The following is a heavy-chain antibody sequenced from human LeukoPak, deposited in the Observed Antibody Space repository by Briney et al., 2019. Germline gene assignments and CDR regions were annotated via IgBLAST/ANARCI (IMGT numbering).Heavy chain of an antibody. CDR1: GYSFTNYW. J-gene: IGHJ4*02. Sequence: GESLKISCKGSGYSFTNYWIGWVRQKPGKGLDLMGIIYPGDSDTRYSTSFQGQVTISVDRSISAAILQWSSLQASDTAMYYCARRGNYYGGFDDWGQGTLVTVSS. D-gene: IGHD3-10*01. CDR2: IYPGDSDT. CDR3: ARRGNYYGGFDD. V-gene: IGHV5-51*01.